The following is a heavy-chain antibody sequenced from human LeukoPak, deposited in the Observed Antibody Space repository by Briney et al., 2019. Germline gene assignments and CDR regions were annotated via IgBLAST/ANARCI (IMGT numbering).Heavy chain of an antibody. V-gene: IGHV3-48*01. J-gene: IGHJ4*02. CDR1: GFTFSSYS. Sequence: GGSLRLSCAASGFTFSSYSMNWVRQAPGKGLEWVSYISSSSTIYYADSVKGRFTISRDNAKNSLYLQMNSLRAEDTAVYYCARGSSGYYPDYWGQGTLVTVSS. CDR3: ARGSSGYYPDY. D-gene: IGHD3-22*01. CDR2: ISSSSTI.